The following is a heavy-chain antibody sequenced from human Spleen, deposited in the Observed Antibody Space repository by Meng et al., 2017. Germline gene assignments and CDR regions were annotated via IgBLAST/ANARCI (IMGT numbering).Heavy chain of an antibody. CDR3: ARGGGRNPVDY. J-gene: IGHJ4*02. V-gene: IGHV7-4-1*02. D-gene: IGHD3-10*01. CDR1: GYTFTSDA. CDR2: ITTNTGNP. Sequence: QVQLVQSGPELEKPGASVKASGKASGYTFTSDAMSWVRQAPGQGLEWMGWITTNTGNPTYAQGFTGRFVFSLNTSVSTAYLQISSLKAEDTAVYYCARGGGRNPVDYWGQGTLVTVSS.